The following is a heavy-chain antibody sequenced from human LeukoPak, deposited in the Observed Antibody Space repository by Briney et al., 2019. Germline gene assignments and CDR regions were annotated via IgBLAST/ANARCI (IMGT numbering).Heavy chain of an antibody. CDR1: GFTFSSYG. CDR2: IWYDGSNK. V-gene: IGHV3-33*08. D-gene: IGHD4-11*01. Sequence: PGGSLRLSCAASGFTFSSYGMHWVRQAPGKGLEWVAVIWYDGSNKYYADSVKGRFTISRDNSKNTLYLQMNSLRAEDTAVYYCARDRGEYSNLDYWGQGTLVTVSS. CDR3: ARDRGEYSNLDY. J-gene: IGHJ4*02.